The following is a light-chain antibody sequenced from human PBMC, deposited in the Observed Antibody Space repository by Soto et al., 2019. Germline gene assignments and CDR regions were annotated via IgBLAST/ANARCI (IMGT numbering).Light chain of an antibody. CDR2: LNSDGSH. J-gene: IGLJ3*02. CDR3: QTWGTGIRV. CDR1: SGHSSYA. Sequence: QLVLTQSPSASASLGASVKFTCTLSSGHSSYAIAWHQQQPEKGPRYLMKLNSDGSHRKGDGIPDRFSGSSSGAERYLTISSLQSEDEGDYYCQTWGTGIRVFGGGTQLTVL. V-gene: IGLV4-69*01.